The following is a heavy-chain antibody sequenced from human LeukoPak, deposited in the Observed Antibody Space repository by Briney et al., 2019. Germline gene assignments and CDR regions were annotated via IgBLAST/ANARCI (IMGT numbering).Heavy chain of an antibody. J-gene: IGHJ6*03. V-gene: IGHV3-30*03. CDR3: ARDIVVVPAATLMNYYMDV. CDR1: GFTFSSYS. CDR2: ISYDGSNK. D-gene: IGHD2-2*01. Sequence: QAGGSLRLSCAASGFTFSSYSMNWVRQAPGKGLEWVAVISYDGSNKYYADSVKGRFTISRDNSKNTLYLQMNSLRAEDTAVYYCARDIVVVPAATLMNYYMDVWGKGTTVTVSS.